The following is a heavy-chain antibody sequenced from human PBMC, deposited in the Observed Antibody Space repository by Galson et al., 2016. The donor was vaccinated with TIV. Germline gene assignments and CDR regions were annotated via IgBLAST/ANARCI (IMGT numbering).Heavy chain of an antibody. J-gene: IGHJ3*01. CDR3: ARVQESLAAVEAFDV. V-gene: IGHV3-53*01. D-gene: IGHD2-15*01. CDR2: IYSGGTP. CDR1: GFAVSSNQ. Sequence: SLRLSCAASGFAVSSNQMNWVRQAPGKGLEWVSTIYSGGTPEYADSVKGRFIISRDTPKNTVSLHMNTLRTEDTAVYFCARVQESLAAVEAFDVWGQGTLVTVSS.